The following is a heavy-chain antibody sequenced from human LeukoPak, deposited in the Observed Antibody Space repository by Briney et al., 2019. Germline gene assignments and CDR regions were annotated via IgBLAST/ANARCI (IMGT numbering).Heavy chain of an antibody. D-gene: IGHD5-24*01. CDR2: ISYDGSNK. CDR3: ASDRMATVGRFDY. CDR1: GFTFSSYA. Sequence: GSLRLSCAASGFTFSSYAMHWVRQAPGKGLEWVAAISYDGSNKYYADSVKGRFTISRDNSKSTLYLQMNSLRAEDTAVYYCASDRMATVGRFDYWGQGTLVTVSS. V-gene: IGHV3-30*04. J-gene: IGHJ4*02.